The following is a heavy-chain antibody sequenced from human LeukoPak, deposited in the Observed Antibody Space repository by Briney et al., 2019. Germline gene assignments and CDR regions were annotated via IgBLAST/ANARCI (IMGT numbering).Heavy chain of an antibody. Sequence: SSETLSLTCSVSGDSMRGHYWTWIRQPPGKGLEWIGYIYSSGSTNYKLSLKTRVTISEDTSKNQFSLRLASVTTADTAVYYCARVPTIYGVDMYYFDWGQGTLVTVSS. J-gene: IGHJ4*02. CDR2: IYSSGST. CDR1: GDSMRGHY. CDR3: ARVPTIYGVDMYYFD. D-gene: IGHD3-3*01. V-gene: IGHV4-59*11.